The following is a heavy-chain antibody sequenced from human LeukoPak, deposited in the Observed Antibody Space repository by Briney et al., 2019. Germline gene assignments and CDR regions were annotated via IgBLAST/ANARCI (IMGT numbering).Heavy chain of an antibody. D-gene: IGHD3-10*01. V-gene: IGHV3-30*14. CDR1: GFTFSSYA. J-gene: IGHJ4*02. CDR2: ISYDGSNK. CDR3: ARGGSMVRGVPPSYFDY. Sequence: GRSLRLSCAASGFTFSSYAMHWVRQAPGKGLEWVAVISYDGSNKYYADSVKGRFTISRDNSKNTLCLQMGSLRAEDMAVYYCARGGSMVRGVPPSYFDYWGQGTLVTVSS.